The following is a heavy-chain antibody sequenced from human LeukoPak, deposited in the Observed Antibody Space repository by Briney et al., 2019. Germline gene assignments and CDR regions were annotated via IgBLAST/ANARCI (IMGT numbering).Heavy chain of an antibody. Sequence: GGSLRLSCAASGFTFSSYSMNWVRQAPGKGLEWVSSISSSSSYIYYADSVKGRFTISRDNAKNSLYLQMNSLRAEDTAVYYCAKDEMTTVTYYYYYGMDVWGQGTTVTVSS. D-gene: IGHD4-17*01. CDR2: ISSSSSYI. CDR3: AKDEMTTVTYYYYYGMDV. CDR1: GFTFSSYS. J-gene: IGHJ6*02. V-gene: IGHV3-21*04.